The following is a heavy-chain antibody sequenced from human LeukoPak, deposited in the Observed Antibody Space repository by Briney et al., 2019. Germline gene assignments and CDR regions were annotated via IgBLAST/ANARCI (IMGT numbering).Heavy chain of an antibody. D-gene: IGHD2-2*02. V-gene: IGHV3-23*01. CDR1: GFTFSSYA. CDR3: AKVDIVVVPAAIPKAGFDY. Sequence: GGSLRLSCAASGFTFSSYAMSWVRQAPGKGLEWVSAISGSGGGTYYADSVKGRFTISRDNPKNTLYLQMNSLRAEDTAVYYCAKVDIVVVPAAIPKAGFDYWGQGTLVTVSS. CDR2: ISGSGGGT. J-gene: IGHJ4*02.